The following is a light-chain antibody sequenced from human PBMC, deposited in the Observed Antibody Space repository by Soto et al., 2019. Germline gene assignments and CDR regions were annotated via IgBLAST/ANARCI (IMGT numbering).Light chain of an antibody. V-gene: IGKV1-33*01. Sequence: DIQMTQSPSSLSASVGDRVTITCQASQDISNYLNWYQQKPGKAPKLLIYDASNLETGVPSRFSGSGSGTDITFTIRSLQPEDIATYYCQQYDNLPWTFGQGTKVEIK. J-gene: IGKJ1*01. CDR2: DAS. CDR1: QDISNY. CDR3: QQYDNLPWT.